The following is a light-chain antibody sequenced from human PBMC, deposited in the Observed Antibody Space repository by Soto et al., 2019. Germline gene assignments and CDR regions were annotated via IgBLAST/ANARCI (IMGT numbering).Light chain of an antibody. CDR3: HKYGTFPIT. CDR1: QSVTSNY. V-gene: IGKV3-20*01. CDR2: GAS. J-gene: IGKJ5*01. Sequence: LLTQCPGTLSVSAGERATLSCGGSQSVTSNYLAWYQQKPGQAPRLLISGASSRAAGISDKLSGSGSGTDLNLTISRLEPEDFAVYFCHKYGTFPITCGQGTRLEIK.